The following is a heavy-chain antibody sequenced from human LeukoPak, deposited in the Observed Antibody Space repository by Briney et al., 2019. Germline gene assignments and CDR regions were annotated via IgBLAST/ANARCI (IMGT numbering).Heavy chain of an antibody. Sequence: GASVKVSCKASGYTFTSYDINWLRQATGQGLEWMGWMNPNSGNTGYAQKFQGRVTMTRNTSISTAYMELSSLRSEDTAVYYCARSLPGTVTNFDYWGQGTLVTVSS. D-gene: IGHD4-17*01. CDR2: MNPNSGNT. CDR3: ARSLPGTVTNFDY. J-gene: IGHJ4*02. CDR1: GYTFTSYD. V-gene: IGHV1-8*01.